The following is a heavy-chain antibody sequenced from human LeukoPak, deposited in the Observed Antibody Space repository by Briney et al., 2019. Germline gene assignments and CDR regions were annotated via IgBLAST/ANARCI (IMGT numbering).Heavy chain of an antibody. CDR3: TTDRPSRLRYFDWLLTPDY. J-gene: IGHJ4*02. V-gene: IGHV3-15*01. Sequence: GGPLRLSCAASGFTFSNAWMSWVRQAPGKGLEWVGRIKSKTDGGTTDYAAPVKGRFTISRDDSKNTLYLQMNSLKTEDTAVYYCTTDRPSRLRYFDWLLTPDYWGQGTLVTVSS. CDR2: IKSKTDGGTT. D-gene: IGHD3-9*01. CDR1: GFTFSNAW.